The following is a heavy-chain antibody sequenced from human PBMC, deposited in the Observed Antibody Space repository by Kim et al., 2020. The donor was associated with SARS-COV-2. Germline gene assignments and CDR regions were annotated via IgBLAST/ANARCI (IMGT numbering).Heavy chain of an antibody. J-gene: IGHJ6*03. CDR3: ARAHGRGDGAMVRGWPPVSHYYMDV. CDR1: GDSIRNYY. CDR2: VYGSGST. Sequence: SETLSLTCTVSGDSIRNYYWTWIRQPAGKGLEWIGRVYGSGSTNYNPSLQSRVTLSLDTSKNQFSLKLGSVTAADTGVYYCARAHGRGDGAMVRGWPPVSHYYMDVWGKGTTVTVSS. V-gene: IGHV4-4*07. D-gene: IGHD3-10*01.